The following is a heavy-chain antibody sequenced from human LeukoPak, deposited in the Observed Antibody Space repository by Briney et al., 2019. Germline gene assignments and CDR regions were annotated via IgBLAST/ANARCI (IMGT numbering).Heavy chain of an antibody. Sequence: ASVKVSCKASGYTFTGYYMHWVRQAPGQGLEWMGWINPNSGGTNYAQKFQGRVTMTRDTSISTAYMELSRLRSDDTAVYYCARDGGYYDSSGHYSNYYYYYMDVWGKGTTVTVSS. D-gene: IGHD3-22*01. J-gene: IGHJ6*03. CDR3: ARDGGYYDSSGHYSNYYYYYMDV. CDR2: INPNSGGT. CDR1: GYTFTGYY. V-gene: IGHV1-2*02.